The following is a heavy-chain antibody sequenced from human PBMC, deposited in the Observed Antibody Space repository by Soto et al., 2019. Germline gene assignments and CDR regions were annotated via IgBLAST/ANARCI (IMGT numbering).Heavy chain of an antibody. J-gene: IGHJ6*02. CDR2: IIPIFGTA. Sequence: SLKVSCKASGGTFSSYAISWGRQAPGQGLEWMGGIIPIFGTANYAQKFQGRVTITADESTSTAYMELSSLRSEDTAVYYCARRDVVVPAAITLDYYYYYGMDVWGQGTTVTVYS. CDR1: GGTFSSYA. D-gene: IGHD2-2*01. V-gene: IGHV1-69*13. CDR3: ARRDVVVPAAITLDYYYYYGMDV.